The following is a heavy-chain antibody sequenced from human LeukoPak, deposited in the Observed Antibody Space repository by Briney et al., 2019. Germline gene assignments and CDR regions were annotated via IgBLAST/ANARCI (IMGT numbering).Heavy chain of an antibody. CDR2: INPNSGGT. D-gene: IGHD6-19*01. Sequence: ASVKVSCKASGYTFTGYYMHWVRQAPGQGLEWMGWINPNSGGTNYAQKFQGRVTMTRNTSISTAYMELSRLRSDDTAVYYCARDWEQWLVLFDYWGQGTLVTVSS. V-gene: IGHV1-2*02. CDR1: GYTFTGYY. CDR3: ARDWEQWLVLFDY. J-gene: IGHJ4*02.